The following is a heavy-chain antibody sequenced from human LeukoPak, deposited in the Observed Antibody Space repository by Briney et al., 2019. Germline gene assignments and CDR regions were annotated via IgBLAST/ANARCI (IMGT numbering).Heavy chain of an antibody. J-gene: IGHJ4*02. CDR3: ARDGQECGGTSCFDY. CDR1: GFTFSSYS. CDR2: ISSSSSYI. V-gene: IGHV3-21*01. D-gene: IGHD2-2*01. Sequence: GGSLRLSCAASGFTFSSYSMNWVRQAPGKGLEWVSSISSSSSYIYYADSVKGRFTTSRDNAKNSLYLQMNSLRAEDTAVYYCARDGQECGGTSCFDYWGQGTLVTVSS.